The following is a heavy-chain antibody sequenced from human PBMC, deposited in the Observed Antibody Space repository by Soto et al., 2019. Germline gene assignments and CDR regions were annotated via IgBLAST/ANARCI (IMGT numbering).Heavy chain of an antibody. D-gene: IGHD2-15*01. Sequence: PGESLKITCEASGYTFTNYWVAWVHQMPGKGMEWMGIVFPGDSETSYSPSFQAHVSFSPDQSTTTSFLKWNSLWSSYTAVYYSARRNPLCVAGSCYGTNYLDYLGPGTKVAISS. CDR2: VFPGDSET. J-gene: IGHJ4*01. CDR3: ARRNPLCVAGSCYGTNYLDY. CDR1: GYTFTNYW. V-gene: IGHV5-51*07.